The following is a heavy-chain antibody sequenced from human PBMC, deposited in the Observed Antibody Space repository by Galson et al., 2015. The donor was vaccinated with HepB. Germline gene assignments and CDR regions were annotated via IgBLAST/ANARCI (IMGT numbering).Heavy chain of an antibody. J-gene: IGHJ6*02. V-gene: IGHV3-23*01. CDR1: GFTFSSYG. CDR2: ISDSGGST. CDR3: TKGGDAGIVVVRGAMDYYYGLDV. D-gene: IGHD2-2*01. Sequence: SLRLSCAASGFTFSSYGMSWVRQAPGKGLEWVSVISDSGGSTYYADSVKGRFTISRDNSKNTLHLQMNSLRAEDTAIYYCTKGGDAGIVVVRGAMDYYYGLDVWGQGTTVTVS.